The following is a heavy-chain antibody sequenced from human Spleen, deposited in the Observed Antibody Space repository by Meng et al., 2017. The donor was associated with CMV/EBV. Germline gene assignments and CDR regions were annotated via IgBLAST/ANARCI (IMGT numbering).Heavy chain of an antibody. CDR1: GGSISSSSYY. CDR2: IYHNANV. J-gene: IGHJ4*02. CDR3: ARRQITPYYFDF. D-gene: IGHD4-23*01. Sequence: GSLRLSCTVSGGSISSSSYYWGWIRQPPGKGLEWIGNIYHNANVYYNPSLKSRAAISADTSKNQFSLRLSSVTAADTAIYYCARRQITPYYFDFWGQGTLVTVSS. V-gene: IGHV4-39*07.